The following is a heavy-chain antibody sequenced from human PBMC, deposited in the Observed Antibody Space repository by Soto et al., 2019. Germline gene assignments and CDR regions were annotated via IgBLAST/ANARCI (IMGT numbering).Heavy chain of an antibody. V-gene: IGHV4-39*01. D-gene: IGHD3-22*01. J-gene: IGHJ4*02. CDR1: GGSISSSSYY. CDR2: VYYSGTT. CDR3: ARHGMDYYDSSGYYYPRYFFDF. Sequence: PSETLSLTCTVSGGSISSSSYYWAWVRQSPGKGLEWIGSVYYSGTTYYNPSLKSRVAISGDTSKNQFSLKLSSVTAADTAVYYCARHGMDYYDSSGYYYPRYFFDFWGQGTLVPGSS.